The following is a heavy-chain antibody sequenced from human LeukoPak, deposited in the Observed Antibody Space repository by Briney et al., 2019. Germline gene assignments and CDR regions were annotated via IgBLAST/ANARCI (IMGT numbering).Heavy chain of an antibody. Sequence: GGSLSLSCAGSGFTFSSNPLSWVRQAPGKGLEWGSAINPSGGTTYYADSVRGRFAISRDNSKNTLYLQMNTLRAEDTAVYYCAATKQARRYFDYWGQGTLVTVSS. CDR3: AATKQARRYFDY. D-gene: IGHD1-1*01. J-gene: IGHJ4*02. CDR1: GFTFSSNP. CDR2: INPSGGTT. V-gene: IGHV3-23*01.